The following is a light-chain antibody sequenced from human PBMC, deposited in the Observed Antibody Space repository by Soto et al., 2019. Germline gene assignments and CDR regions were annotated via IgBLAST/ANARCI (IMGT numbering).Light chain of an antibody. CDR2: AAS. CDR3: QQYNHWPLT. V-gene: IGKV3-15*01. J-gene: IGKJ4*01. Sequence: EIVLTQSPNTLSLSPGERATLSCRASHSVSSDYLVWYQQKPGQAPRLLIYAASTRATGVPGRFSGSGSGTEFTLTISSLQSEDFAVYYCQQYNHWPLTFGGGTKVDIK. CDR1: HSVSSD.